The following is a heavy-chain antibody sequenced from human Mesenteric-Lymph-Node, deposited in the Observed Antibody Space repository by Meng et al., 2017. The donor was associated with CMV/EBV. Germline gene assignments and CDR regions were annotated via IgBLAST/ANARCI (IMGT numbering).Heavy chain of an antibody. Sequence: GESLKISCAASGFTFSSYWMSWVRQAPGKGLEWVAFIRYDGSNKYCADSVKGRFTISRDNSKNTLYLQMNSLRAEDSAVYYCARGDYYDSSGYAPGWFDPWGQGTLVTVSS. CDR1: GFTFSSYW. V-gene: IGHV3-30*02. D-gene: IGHD3-22*01. CDR3: ARGDYYDSSGYAPGWFDP. CDR2: IRYDGSNK. J-gene: IGHJ5*02.